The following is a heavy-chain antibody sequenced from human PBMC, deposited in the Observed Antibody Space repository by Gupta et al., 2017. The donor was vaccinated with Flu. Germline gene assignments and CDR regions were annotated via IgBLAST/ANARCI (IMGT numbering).Heavy chain of an antibody. V-gene: IGHV3-23*01. D-gene: IGHD3-16*01. CDR1: TFDTFA. CDR3: AKDARGFMIFDY. J-gene: IGHJ4*02. Sequence: TFDTFAMTWVRQAPGKGLEWVSTISKSGSDTYYADSVKGRFTVSRDNSKNMLYLQMNSLRAEDTAVYSCAKDARGFMIFDYWGQGTLVTVAS. CDR2: ISKSGSDT.